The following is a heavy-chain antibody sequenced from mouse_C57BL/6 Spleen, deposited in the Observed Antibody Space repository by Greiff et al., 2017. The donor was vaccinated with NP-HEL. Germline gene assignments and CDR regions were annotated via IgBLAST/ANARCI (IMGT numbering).Heavy chain of an antibody. Sequence: QVQLQQPGAELVKPGASVKMSCKASGYTFTSYWITWVKQRPGQGLEWIGDIYPGSGSTNYNEKFKSKATLTVDTSSSTAYMQLSSLTSEDSAVYYCARNGQRRRKAMDYWGQGTSVTVSS. CDR1: GYTFTSYW. D-gene: IGHD3-2*02. CDR3: ARNGQRRRKAMDY. CDR2: IYPGSGST. J-gene: IGHJ4*01. V-gene: IGHV1-55*01.